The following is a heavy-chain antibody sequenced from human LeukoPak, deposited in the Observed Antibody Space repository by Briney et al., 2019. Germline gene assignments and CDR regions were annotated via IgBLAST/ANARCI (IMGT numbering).Heavy chain of an antibody. CDR3: ARGDTAMVPIED. CDR1: GGSISYYF. Sequence: PSETLSLTCTVSGGSISYYFWSWIRQPPGKGLEWIGYIYYSGSTNYNPSLKSRVTISIRTSRNQFSLKLSSVTAADTAVYYCARGDTAMVPIEDWGQGTLVIVSS. V-gene: IGHV4-59*01. J-gene: IGHJ4*02. CDR2: IYYSGST. D-gene: IGHD5-18*01.